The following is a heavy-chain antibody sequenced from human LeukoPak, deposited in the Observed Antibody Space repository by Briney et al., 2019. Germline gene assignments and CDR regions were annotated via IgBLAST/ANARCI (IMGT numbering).Heavy chain of an antibody. CDR2: ISYDGSNK. Sequence: PGGSLRLSCAASGFTFSSYGMHWVRQAPGKGLEWVAVISYDGSNKYYADSVKGRFTISRDNSKNTLYLQMNSLRAEDTAVYYRAKGVQVLRYFDWLLDYWGQGTLVTVSS. D-gene: IGHD3-9*01. CDR1: GFTFSSYG. CDR3: AKGVQVLRYFDWLLDY. J-gene: IGHJ4*02. V-gene: IGHV3-30*18.